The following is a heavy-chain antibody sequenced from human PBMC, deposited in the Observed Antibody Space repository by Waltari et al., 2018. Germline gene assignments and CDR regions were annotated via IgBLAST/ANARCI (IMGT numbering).Heavy chain of an antibody. CDR1: GGTFSSYA. J-gene: IGHJ6*03. V-gene: IGHV1-69*14. Sequence: QVQLVQSGAEVKKPGSSVKVSCKASGGTFSSYAISWVRQAPGQGLEWMGGIIPIFGTANYAQKFQGRVTITADKSTSTAYMELSSLRSEDTAVYYCARVLSVAVAGNPYYYYYYMDVWGKGTTVTVSS. CDR2: IIPIFGTA. CDR3: ARVLSVAVAGNPYYYYYYMDV. D-gene: IGHD6-19*01.